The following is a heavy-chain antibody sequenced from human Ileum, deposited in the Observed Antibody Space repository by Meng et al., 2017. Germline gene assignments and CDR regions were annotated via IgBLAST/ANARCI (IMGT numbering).Heavy chain of an antibody. CDR3: VKGGWCDD. V-gene: IGHV3-23*01. CDR1: GFTFARYS. D-gene: IGHD6-19*01. J-gene: IGHJ4*02. CDR2: INSNGDSR. Sequence: GESLKISCSASGFTFARYSMTWVRQAPGKGLEWVSYINSNGDSRYYADSVKGRFTISRDNSRNTLYLQMNSLRVDDTAVYYWVKGGWCDDWGQGKLVTVSS.